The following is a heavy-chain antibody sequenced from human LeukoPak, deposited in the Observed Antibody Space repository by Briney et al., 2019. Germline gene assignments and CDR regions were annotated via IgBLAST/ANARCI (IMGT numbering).Heavy chain of an antibody. CDR2: ISGSGGST. D-gene: IGHD3-10*01. J-gene: IGHJ4*02. CDR1: GFTFSSYG. Sequence: GGTLRLSCAASGFTFSSYGMSWVRQAPGKGLEWVSAISGSGGSTYYADSVKGRFTISRDNSKNTLYLQMNSLRAEDAAAYYCHRIYYYGSGSYLYYFDYWGQGTLVTVSS. CDR3: HRIYYYGSGSYLYYFDY. V-gene: IGHV3-23*01.